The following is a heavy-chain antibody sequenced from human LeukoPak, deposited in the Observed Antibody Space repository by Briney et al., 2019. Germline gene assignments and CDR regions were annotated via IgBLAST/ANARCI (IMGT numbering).Heavy chain of an antibody. CDR3: ARDRGTYDYDSNGCNWFDP. Sequence: PSETLSLACTVSGGSISSYYWSWIRQPPGKGLEWIGYIYYSGSTNYNPSLKSRVTISVDTSKNQFSLKLSSVTAADTAVYYCARDRGTYDYDSNGCNWFDPWGQGTLVTVSS. J-gene: IGHJ5*02. CDR1: GGSISSYY. D-gene: IGHD3-22*01. CDR2: IYYSGST. V-gene: IGHV4-59*01.